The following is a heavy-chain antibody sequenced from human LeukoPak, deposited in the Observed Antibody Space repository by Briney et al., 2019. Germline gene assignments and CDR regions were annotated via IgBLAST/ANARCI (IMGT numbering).Heavy chain of an antibody. Sequence: SETLSLTCTVSGGSISSYYWSWIRQPPGKGLEWIGYIYYSGSTNYNPSLKSRVTISVDTSKNLFSLKLSSVTAADTAVYYCARVQDATYYYDSSGDDAFDIWGQGTMVTVSS. CDR3: ARVQDATYYYDSSGDDAFDI. CDR2: IYYSGST. J-gene: IGHJ3*02. D-gene: IGHD3-22*01. CDR1: GGSISSYY. V-gene: IGHV4-59*01.